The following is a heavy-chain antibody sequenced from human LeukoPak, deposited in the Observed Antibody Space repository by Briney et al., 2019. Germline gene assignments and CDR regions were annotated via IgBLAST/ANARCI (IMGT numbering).Heavy chain of an antibody. J-gene: IGHJ2*01. CDR2: IYSGGST. D-gene: IGHD3-22*01. Sequence: GGSLRLSCAASGFTVSSSYMSWVRQAPGKGLEWVSVIYSGGSTYYADSVKGRFAISRDNSQNTLYLQMNSLRAEDTAVYYCARGSHYVSSGFTLFDLWGRGTLVTVSS. CDR3: ARGSHYVSSGFTLFDL. CDR1: GFTVSSSY. V-gene: IGHV3-66*01.